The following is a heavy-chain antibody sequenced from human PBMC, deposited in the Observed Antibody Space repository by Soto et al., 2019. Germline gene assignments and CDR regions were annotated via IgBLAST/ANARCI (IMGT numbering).Heavy chain of an antibody. CDR1: GFTFSNYA. CDR3: ARDPYDSRGYYRPDY. J-gene: IGHJ4*02. CDR2: ISYDGSNQ. Sequence: GGSLRLSCAASGFTFSNYAMHWVRQAPGKGLEWVAVISYDGSNQYYADSVKGRFTISRDNSKNTLYLQMNSLRTEDTAMYFCARDPYDSRGYYRPDYWGQGTLVTVSS. V-gene: IGHV3-30-3*01. D-gene: IGHD3-22*01.